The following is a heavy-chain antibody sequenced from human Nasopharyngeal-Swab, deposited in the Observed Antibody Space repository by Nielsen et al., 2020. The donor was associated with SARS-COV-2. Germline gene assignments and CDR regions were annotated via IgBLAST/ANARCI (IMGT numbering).Heavy chain of an antibody. J-gene: IGHJ4*02. CDR2: IWYDGSNK. V-gene: IGHV3-33*01. CDR1: GFTFSSYG. D-gene: IGHD6-19*01. CDR3: ARDNPSGGWLTQGDY. Sequence: GESLKISCAASGFTFSSYGMHWVRQAPGKGLEWVAVIWYDGSNKYYADSVKGRFTISRDNSKNTLYLQMNSLRAEDTAVYYCARDNPSGGWLTQGDYWGQGTLVTVSS.